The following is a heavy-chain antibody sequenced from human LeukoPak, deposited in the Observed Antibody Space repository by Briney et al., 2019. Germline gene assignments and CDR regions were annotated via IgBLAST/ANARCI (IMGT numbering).Heavy chain of an antibody. Sequence: GESLKISCKGSGYSFTSYWIGWLRQMPGKGLEWMGIIYPGDSDTRYSPSFQGQVTISADKSISTAYLQWSSLKASDTAMYYCASPSGSYSTPDAFDIWGQGTMVTVSS. CDR2: IYPGDSDT. CDR1: GYSFTSYW. CDR3: ASPSGSYSTPDAFDI. V-gene: IGHV5-51*01. J-gene: IGHJ3*02. D-gene: IGHD1-26*01.